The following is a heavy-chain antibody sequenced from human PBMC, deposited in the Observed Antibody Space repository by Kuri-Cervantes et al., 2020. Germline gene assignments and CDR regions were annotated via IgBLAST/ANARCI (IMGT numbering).Heavy chain of an antibody. CDR1: GFTFSSYS. V-gene: IGHV3-21*03. J-gene: IGHJ4*02. CDR3: ARDLYGDYSFDS. Sequence: ETLSLTCAASGFTFSSYSMNWVRQAPGKGLEWVSSISSSSSYIYYADSVKGRFTISRDNAKNSLYLQMNSLRAEDTAVYYCARDLYGDYSFDSWGQGTLVTVSS. D-gene: IGHD4-17*01. CDR2: ISSSSSYI.